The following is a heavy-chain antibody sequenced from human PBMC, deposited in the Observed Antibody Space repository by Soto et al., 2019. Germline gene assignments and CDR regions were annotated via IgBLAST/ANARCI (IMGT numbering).Heavy chain of an antibody. J-gene: IGHJ6*02. CDR2: ISGSGGST. D-gene: IGHD1-1*01. CDR1: GFTFSSYA. CDR3: ATPLGTTGGYYYYGMDV. Sequence: GGSLRLSCAASGFTFSSYAMSWVRQAPGKGLEWVSAISGSGGSTYYADSVKGRFTISRDSSKNTLYLQMNSLKASDTAMYYCATPLGTTGGYYYYGMDVWGQGTTVTVSS. V-gene: IGHV3-23*01.